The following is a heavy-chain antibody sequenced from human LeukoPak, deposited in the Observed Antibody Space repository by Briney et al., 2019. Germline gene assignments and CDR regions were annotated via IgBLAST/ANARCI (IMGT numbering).Heavy chain of an antibody. Sequence: ASVKVSCKASGGTFSSYAISWVRQAPGQGLEWMGGIIPIFGTANYAQKFQGRGTITTDESTSTAYMELSSLRSEDTAVYYCAREYCSSTSCYPPGNYYYMDVWGKGTTVTVSS. CDR3: AREYCSSTSCYPPGNYYYMDV. J-gene: IGHJ6*03. CDR2: IIPIFGTA. V-gene: IGHV1-69*05. CDR1: GGTFSSYA. D-gene: IGHD2-2*01.